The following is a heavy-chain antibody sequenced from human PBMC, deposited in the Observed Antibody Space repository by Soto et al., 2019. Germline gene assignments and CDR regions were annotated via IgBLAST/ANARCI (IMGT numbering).Heavy chain of an antibody. CDR3: AVVVVPAAPPLYYYYGMDV. D-gene: IGHD2-2*01. CDR2: IIPIFGTA. CDR1: GGTFSSYA. Sequence: SVKVSCKASGGTFSSYAISWVRQAPGQGXEWMGGIIPIFGTANYAQKFQGRVTITADKSTSTAYMELSSLRSEDTAVYYCAVVVVPAAPPLYYYYGMDVWGQGTTVTVSS. J-gene: IGHJ6*02. V-gene: IGHV1-69*06.